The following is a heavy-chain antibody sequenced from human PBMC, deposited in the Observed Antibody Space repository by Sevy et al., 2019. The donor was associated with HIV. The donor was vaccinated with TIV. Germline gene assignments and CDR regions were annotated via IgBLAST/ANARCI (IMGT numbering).Heavy chain of an antibody. CDR3: ASPSSPSLYCSSTSCYTDPFDY. CDR1: GYSFTSYW. V-gene: IGHV5-51*01. D-gene: IGHD2-2*02. J-gene: IGHJ4*02. Sequence: GESLKISCKGSGYSFTSYWIGWVRQMPGKGLEWMGIIYPGDSDTRYSPSFQGQVTISADKSISTAYLQWSSLKASDTAMYYCASPSSPSLYCSSTSCYTDPFDYWGQGTLVTVSS. CDR2: IYPGDSDT.